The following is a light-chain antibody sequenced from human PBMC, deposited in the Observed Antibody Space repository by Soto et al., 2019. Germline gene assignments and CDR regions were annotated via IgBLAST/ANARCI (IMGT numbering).Light chain of an antibody. V-gene: IGLV2-14*03. J-gene: IGLJ1*01. Sequence: QSALTQPASVSGSPGQSITISCTGTGSDIGTYNYVSWYQHHPGKAPKFIIYDVTNRPSGVSDRFSGSKSGNTASLTISGLQAEDEADSSCKSNSSATTYVFRTGTKVNV. CDR2: DVT. CDR3: KSNSSATTYV. CDR1: GSDIGTYNY.